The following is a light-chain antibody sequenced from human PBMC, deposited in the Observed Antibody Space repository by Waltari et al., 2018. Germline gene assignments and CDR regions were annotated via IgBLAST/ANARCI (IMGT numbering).Light chain of an antibody. CDR1: SIDVGGYNY. CDR3: SSYTSSSLWV. CDR2: DVS. V-gene: IGLV2-14*01. Sequence: QSALTQPASVSGSPGQSITISCTGTSIDVGGYNYVSWYQQHPGKAPKLMIYDVSTRPSGVSNRFSGSKSGNTASLTISGLQAEDEADYYCSSYTSSSLWVFGTGTKVTVL. J-gene: IGLJ1*01.